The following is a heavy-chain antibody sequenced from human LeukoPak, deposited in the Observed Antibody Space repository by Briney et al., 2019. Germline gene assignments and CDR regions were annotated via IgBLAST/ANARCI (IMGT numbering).Heavy chain of an antibody. CDR2: ISYDGSNK. D-gene: IGHD6-19*01. V-gene: IGHV3-30*19. Sequence: PGRSLRLSCAASGFTFSSYGMHWVRQAPGKGLEWVAVISYDGSNKYYADSVKGRFTISRDNSKNTLYLQMNSLRAEDTAVYYCARARAVAGLYYFDYWGQGTLVTVSS. J-gene: IGHJ4*02. CDR1: GFTFSSYG. CDR3: ARARAVAGLYYFDY.